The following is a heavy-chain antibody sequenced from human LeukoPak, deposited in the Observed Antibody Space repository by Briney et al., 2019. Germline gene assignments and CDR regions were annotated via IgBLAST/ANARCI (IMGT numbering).Heavy chain of an antibody. CDR2: IYYSGST. D-gene: IGHD2-15*01. V-gene: IGHV4-59*01. Sequence: SETLSLTCTVSGVSISTYYWTWIRQTPGKGLEWIGYIYYSGSTNFNPSLKSRATMSVDTSKSQFSLKLSSVTAADTALYYCVIYNWASGHYHFDHWGQGTLVTVSS. CDR1: GVSISTYY. CDR3: VIYNWASGHYHFDH. J-gene: IGHJ4*01.